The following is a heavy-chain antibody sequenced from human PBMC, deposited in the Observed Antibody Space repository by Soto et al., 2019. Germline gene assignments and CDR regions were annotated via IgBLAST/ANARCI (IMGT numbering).Heavy chain of an antibody. J-gene: IGHJ4*02. CDR2: IWSDGNNR. D-gene: IGHD3-3*01. Sequence: QVQLVESGGGVVQPGRSLRLSCAASGFTLRTYGMHWVRQAAGKGLAWVAVIWSDGNNRYYADSVKGRFTVSRDNSKNTLYLQMDILRAEDTAVYYCARDHWATAEWIDYWGQGTLVTVSS. CDR3: ARDHWATAEWIDY. CDR1: GFTLRTYG. V-gene: IGHV3-33*01.